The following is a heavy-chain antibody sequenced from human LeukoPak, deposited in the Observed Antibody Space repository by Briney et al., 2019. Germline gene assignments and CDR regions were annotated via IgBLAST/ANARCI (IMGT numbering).Heavy chain of an antibody. CDR2: VYYSGST. CDR3: ARRRAVPGHYYFDY. Sequence: SETLSLTCTISGGSISDYYWSWIRQPPGKGVEWIGYVYYSGSTKYNPSLNSRVTISSDTSKKQLSLKVTSVTAADTAVYYCARRRAVPGHYYFDYWGQGILVTVSS. V-gene: IGHV4-59*08. J-gene: IGHJ4*02. CDR1: GGSISDYY. D-gene: IGHD3-10*01.